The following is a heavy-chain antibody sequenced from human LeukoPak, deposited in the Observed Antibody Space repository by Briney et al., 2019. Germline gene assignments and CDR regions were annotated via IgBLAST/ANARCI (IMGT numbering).Heavy chain of an antibody. J-gene: IGHJ5*02. CDR1: GYTFTGYY. D-gene: IGHD1-26*01. CDR2: INPNSGGT. Sequence: ASVKVSCKASGYTFTGYYMHWVRQAPGQGLEWMGWINPNSGGTNYTQKFQGRVTMTRDTSISTAYMELSRLRSDDTAVYYCARDFGSGTRFDPWGQGTLVTVSS. CDR3: ARDFGSGTRFDP. V-gene: IGHV1-2*02.